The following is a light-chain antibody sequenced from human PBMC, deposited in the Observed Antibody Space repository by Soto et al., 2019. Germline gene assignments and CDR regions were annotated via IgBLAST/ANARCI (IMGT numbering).Light chain of an antibody. CDR3: CSYAGTYTLWV. V-gene: IGLV2-11*01. J-gene: IGLJ3*02. Sequence: QSALTQPRSVSGSPGQSVTISCTGTSSDVGGYNFVSWYQQYPGKAPKLIIYDVTKRPSGVPDLFSGSKSGNTASLTISGLQAEDEADYYCCSYAGTYTLWVFGGGTKVTVL. CDR1: SSDVGGYNF. CDR2: DVT.